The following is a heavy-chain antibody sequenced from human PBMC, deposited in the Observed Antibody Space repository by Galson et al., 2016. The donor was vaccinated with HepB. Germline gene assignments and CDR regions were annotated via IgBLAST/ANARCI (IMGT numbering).Heavy chain of an antibody. CDR2: FYYSGRN. D-gene: IGHD4-17*01. CDR1: GGSISRSSYY. Sequence: ETLSLTCTVSGGSISRSSYYWGWFRQPPGQGLEWIGTFYYSGRNYYKPSLQSRVTISVDASKNQFSLKMTSVTAADTAVYYCARGMTTVTTDYWGQGTLVTVSS. J-gene: IGHJ4*02. CDR3: ARGMTTVTTDY. V-gene: IGHV4-39*01.